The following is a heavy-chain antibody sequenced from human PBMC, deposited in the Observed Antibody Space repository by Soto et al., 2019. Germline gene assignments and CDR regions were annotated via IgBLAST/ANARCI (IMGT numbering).Heavy chain of an antibody. Sequence: ASVKVSCKASGGTFSSYTISWVRQAPGQGLEWMGRIIPILGIANYAQKFQGRVTITADKSTSTAYMELSSLRSEDTAVYYCAREPSYDFWSGYYDYWGQGTLVTVSS. D-gene: IGHD3-3*01. V-gene: IGHV1-69*04. CDR2: IIPILGIA. CDR3: AREPSYDFWSGYYDY. CDR1: GGTFSSYT. J-gene: IGHJ4*02.